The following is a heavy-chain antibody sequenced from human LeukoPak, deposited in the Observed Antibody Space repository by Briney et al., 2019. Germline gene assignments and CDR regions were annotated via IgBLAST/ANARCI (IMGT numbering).Heavy chain of an antibody. CDR3: ARLSLYYYDSTQAFDY. CDR2: IYYSGST. D-gene: IGHD3-22*01. J-gene: IGHJ4*02. CDR1: GGSISSYY. Sequence: PSETLSLTCTASGGSISSYYWSWIRQPPGKGLEWIGYIYYSGSTNYNPSLKSRVTISVDTSKNQFSLKLSSVTAADTAVYYCARLSLYYYDSTQAFDYWGQGTLVTVSS. V-gene: IGHV4-59*08.